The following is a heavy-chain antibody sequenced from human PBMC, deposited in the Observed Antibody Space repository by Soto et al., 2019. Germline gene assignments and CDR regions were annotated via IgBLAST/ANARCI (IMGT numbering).Heavy chain of an antibody. CDR1: GGSFSGYY. J-gene: IGHJ3*02. Sequence: QVQLQQWGAGLLKPSETLSLTCAVYGGSFSGYYWSWIRQPPGKGLEWIGEINHRGSTNYNPSLKSRVTISVDTSKNQFSLKLSSVTAADTAVYYCARVAPYYDYGDYDGAFDIWGQGTMVTVSS. D-gene: IGHD4-17*01. CDR2: INHRGST. V-gene: IGHV4-34*01. CDR3: ARVAPYYDYGDYDGAFDI.